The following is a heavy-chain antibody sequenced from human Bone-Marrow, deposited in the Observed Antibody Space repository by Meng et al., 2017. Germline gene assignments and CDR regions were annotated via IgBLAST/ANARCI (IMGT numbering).Heavy chain of an antibody. CDR3: ARGVRWLQSRAYYFDY. V-gene: IGHV4-59*12. CDR2: IYYSGST. Sequence: ESLKISCTVSGGSISSYYWSWIRQPPGKGLEWIGYIYYSGSTNYNPSLKSRVTISVDTSKNQFSLKLSSVTAADTAVYYCARGVRWLQSRAYYFDYWGQGTLVTVSS. CDR1: GGSISSYY. J-gene: IGHJ4*02. D-gene: IGHD5-24*01.